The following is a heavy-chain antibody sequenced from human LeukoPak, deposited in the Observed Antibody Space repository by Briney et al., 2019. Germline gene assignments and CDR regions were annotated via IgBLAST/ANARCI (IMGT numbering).Heavy chain of an antibody. D-gene: IGHD3-9*01. CDR3: ARAPYDILTGYLMGGAFDI. CDR1: GGSISSYY. V-gene: IGHV4-4*07. Sequence: PSETLSLTCTVSGGSISSYYWSWIRQPAGKGLEWIGRIYTSGSTNYNPSLKSRVTMSVDTSKNQFSLKLSSVTAADTAVYYCARAPYDILTGYLMGGAFDIWGQGTMVTVSS. J-gene: IGHJ3*02. CDR2: IYTSGST.